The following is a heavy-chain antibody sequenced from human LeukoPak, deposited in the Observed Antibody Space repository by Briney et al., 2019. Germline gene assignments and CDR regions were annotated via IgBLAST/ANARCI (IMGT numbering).Heavy chain of an antibody. CDR1: GFTFSSYG. CDR3: AKDPPRIAAEPTYYFDY. J-gene: IGHJ4*02. D-gene: IGHD6-13*01. Sequence: PGGSLRLSCAASGFTFSSYGMHWVRQAPGKGLEWVAVISYDGSNKYYADSVKGRFTISRDNSKNTLYLQMNSLGAEDTAVYYCAKDPPRIAAEPTYYFDYWGQGTLVTVSS. V-gene: IGHV3-30*18. CDR2: ISYDGSNK.